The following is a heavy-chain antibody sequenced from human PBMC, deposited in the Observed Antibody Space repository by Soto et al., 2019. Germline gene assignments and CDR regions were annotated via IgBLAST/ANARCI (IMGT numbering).Heavy chain of an antibody. CDR2: ISSNGFNT. CDR1: GLNLDSPYSHG. CDR3: VSWVSAHFDY. Sequence: GGSLRLSCTASGLNLDSPYSHGLTWVRQSPGMGPEWVSTISSNGFNTHYAESVQGRFTISKDASRNTVHLHMNSLRADDTATYFCVSWVSAHFDYWGHGTMVTVSS. V-gene: IGHV3-23*01. D-gene: IGHD2-8*01. J-gene: IGHJ4*01.